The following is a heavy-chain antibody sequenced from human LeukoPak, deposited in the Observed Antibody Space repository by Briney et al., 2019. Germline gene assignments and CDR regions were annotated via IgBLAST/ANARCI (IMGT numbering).Heavy chain of an antibody. CDR1: GGSISSGGYY. CDR3: ARDRRVVPGVYMDV. CDR2: IYHSGST. V-gene: IGHV4-30-2*01. Sequence: PSETLSLTCTVSGGSISSGGYYWSWMRQPPGKGLEWIGYIYHSGSTYYNPSLKSRVTISVDRSKNQFSLKLSSVTAADTAVYYCARDRRVVPGVYMDVWGKGTTVTVSS. J-gene: IGHJ6*03. D-gene: IGHD3-3*01.